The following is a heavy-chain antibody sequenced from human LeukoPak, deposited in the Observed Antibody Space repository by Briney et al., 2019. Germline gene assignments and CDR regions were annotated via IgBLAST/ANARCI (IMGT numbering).Heavy chain of an antibody. Sequence: SETLSLTCSVSGDSISSYYWSWIRQSPGKGLEWIGYIYYGGNTRYNPSLKGRVTISADTSKFSLKLSSVTAADTAVYYCARGRVYFYGSGSRYLDDAFDTWGQGTMVTVSS. CDR3: ARGRVYFYGSGSRYLDDAFDT. J-gene: IGHJ3*02. V-gene: IGHV4-59*01. D-gene: IGHD3-10*01. CDR2: IYYGGNT. CDR1: GDSISSYY.